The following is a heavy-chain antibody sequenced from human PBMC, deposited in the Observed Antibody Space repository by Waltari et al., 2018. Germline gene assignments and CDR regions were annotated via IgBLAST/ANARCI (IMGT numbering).Heavy chain of an antibody. CDR2: RWYDGSNK. D-gene: IGHD1-26*01. Sequence: QVQLVESGGGVVQPGRSLRLSCAASGFTFSSYGMPWVRQAPGKGLEWVAVRWYDGSNKYYADSVKGRFTISRDNSKNTLYLQMNSLRAEDTAMYYCAKELGFDYYYYYMDVWGKGTTVTVSS. V-gene: IGHV3-30*18. CDR3: AKELGFDYYYYYMDV. CDR1: GFTFSSYG. J-gene: IGHJ6*03.